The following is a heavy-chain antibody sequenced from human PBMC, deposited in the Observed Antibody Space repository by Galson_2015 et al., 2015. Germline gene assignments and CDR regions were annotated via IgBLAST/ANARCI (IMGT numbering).Heavy chain of an antibody. Sequence: SLRLSCAASGFTFSNYAMTWVRQAPGKGLEWVSTISGSGGSTYYADSLKGRFTISRDNAENTLYLQMNSLRAEDTAVYSCAKYDCSSTSCYPLDHWGQGTLVTVSS. CDR2: ISGSGGST. CDR3: AKYDCSSTSCYPLDH. D-gene: IGHD2-2*01. J-gene: IGHJ5*02. V-gene: IGHV3-23*01. CDR1: GFTFSNYA.